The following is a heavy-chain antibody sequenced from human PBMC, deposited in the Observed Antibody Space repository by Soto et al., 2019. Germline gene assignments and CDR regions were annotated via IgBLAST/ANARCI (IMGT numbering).Heavy chain of an antibody. D-gene: IGHD3-10*01. V-gene: IGHV5-51*01. CDR3: ARRGVXTYYYXSGSSEVLFYYYYGMDV. CDR1: GYSFTSYW. J-gene: IGHJ6*02. CDR2: IYPGDSDT. Sequence: GESLKISCKGSGYSFTSYWIGWVRQMPGKGLEWMGIIYPGDSDTRYSPSFQGQVTISADKSISTAYLQWSSLKASDTAMYYCARRGVXTYYYXSGSSEVLFYYYYGMDVWGQXTTVTXS.